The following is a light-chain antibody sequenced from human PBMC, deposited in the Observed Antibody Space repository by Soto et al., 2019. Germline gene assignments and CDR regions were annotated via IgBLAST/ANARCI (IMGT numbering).Light chain of an antibody. Sequence: QSALTQPASVSGSPGQSITLSCTGTSSDVGGYNYVSWYQQHPGKAPKLMIYEVSTRPSGVSNRFSGSKSGNTASLTISGLQAEDEADYYCSSYTSSSTLYVFGTGTKLTVL. CDR3: SSYTSSSTLYV. V-gene: IGLV2-14*01. CDR1: SSDVGGYNY. CDR2: EVS. J-gene: IGLJ1*01.